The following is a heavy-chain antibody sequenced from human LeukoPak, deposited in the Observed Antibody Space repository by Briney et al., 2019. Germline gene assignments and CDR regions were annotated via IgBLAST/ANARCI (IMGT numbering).Heavy chain of an antibody. Sequence: ASVKVSCKVSGYTLTELSMHWVRQAPGKGLEWMGGFDPEDGETIYAQKFQGRVTMTRDTSTSTVYMELNSLRSEDTAVYYCARDQEGATTYWGQGTLVTVSS. CDR2: FDPEDGET. CDR1: GYTLTELS. V-gene: IGHV1-24*01. D-gene: IGHD1-26*01. CDR3: ARDQEGATTY. J-gene: IGHJ4*02.